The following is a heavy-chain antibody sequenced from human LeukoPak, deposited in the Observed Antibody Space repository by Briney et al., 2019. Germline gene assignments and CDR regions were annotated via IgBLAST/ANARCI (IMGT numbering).Heavy chain of an antibody. CDR1: GGTFSSYA. D-gene: IGHD3-22*01. CDR3: ARDQYYYDSSGYRFDY. J-gene: IGHJ4*02. V-gene: IGHV1-69*05. Sequence: SATVSCKASGGTFSSYAISWVRQAPGPGLEWMGRIITIFGTAKYAQKFQGRVTITTDESTSTAYMELSSLRSEDTAVYYCARDQYYYDSSGYRFDYRGQGTLVTVSS. CDR2: IITIFGTA.